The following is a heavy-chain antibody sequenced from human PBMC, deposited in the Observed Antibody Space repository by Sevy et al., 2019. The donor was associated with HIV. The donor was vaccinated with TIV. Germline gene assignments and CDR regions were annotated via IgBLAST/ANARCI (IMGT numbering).Heavy chain of an antibody. CDR1: GFTFSSYA. CDR3: ARDQGVTMIVVVTYYFDY. J-gene: IGHJ4*02. CDR2: ISYDGSNK. Sequence: GGSLRLSCAASGFTFSSYAMHWVRQAPGKGLEWVAVISYDGSNKYYADPVKGRFTISRDNSKNTLYLQMNSLRAEDTAVYYCARDQGVTMIVVVTYYFDYWGQGTLVTVSS. V-gene: IGHV3-30-3*01. D-gene: IGHD3-22*01.